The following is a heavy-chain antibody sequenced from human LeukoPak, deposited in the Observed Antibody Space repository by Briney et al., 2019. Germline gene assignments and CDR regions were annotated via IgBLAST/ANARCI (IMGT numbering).Heavy chain of an antibody. D-gene: IGHD3-10*01. Sequence: GASVKVSCKASGYTFTSYDINWVRQATGQGLEWMGWMNPNSGNTGYAQKFQGRVTMTRNTSISTAYMELSSLRSEDTAVYYCARGRSITMVRGVIGLNWFDPWGQGTLVTVSS. CDR2: MNPNSGNT. V-gene: IGHV1-8*01. CDR3: ARGRSITMVRGVIGLNWFDP. J-gene: IGHJ5*02. CDR1: GYTFTSYD.